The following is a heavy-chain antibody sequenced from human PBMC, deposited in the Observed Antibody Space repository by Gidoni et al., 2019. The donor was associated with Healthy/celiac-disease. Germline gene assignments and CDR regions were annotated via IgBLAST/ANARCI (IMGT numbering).Heavy chain of an antibody. V-gene: IGHV5-10-1*03. J-gene: IGHJ4*02. D-gene: IGHD3-22*01. Sequence: EVQLVQSGAEVKKPGESLRISCKGSGYSFTSYWISWVRQMPGKGLEWMGRIDPSDSYTNYSPSFQGHVTISADKSISTAYLQWSSLKASDTAMYYCARQSGFDYYDSSGYSQGYWGQGTLVTVSS. CDR2: IDPSDSYT. CDR3: ARQSGFDYYDSSGYSQGY. CDR1: GYSFTSYW.